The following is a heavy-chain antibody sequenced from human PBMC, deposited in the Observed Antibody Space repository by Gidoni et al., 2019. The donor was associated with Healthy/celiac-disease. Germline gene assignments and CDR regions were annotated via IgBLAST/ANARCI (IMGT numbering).Heavy chain of an antibody. CDR3: ARGEGEEMITFGGPFDP. CDR1: GGPFSSYA. CDR2: IIPIFGTA. V-gene: IGHV1-69*01. D-gene: IGHD3-16*01. J-gene: IGHJ5*02. Sequence: QVQLVQSGAEVKKPGSSVKVSCKASGGPFSSYAISWVRQAPGQGLEWMGGIIPIFGTANYAQKFQGRVTITADESTSTAYMELSSLRSEDTAVYYCARGEGEEMITFGGPFDPWGQGTLVTVSS.